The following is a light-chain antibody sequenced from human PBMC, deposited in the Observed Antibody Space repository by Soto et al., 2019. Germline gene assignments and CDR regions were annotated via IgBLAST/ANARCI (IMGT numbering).Light chain of an antibody. CDR1: QSVSSY. Sequence: EMVWTQSPAPPSLSPGQRATLSCRASQSVSSYLAWYQQKPGQAPRLLIYDASSRATGIPARFSGRGSGTDFTLTVSSLEPEDFAVYYCQQRGNWPITFGQGTRLEIK. CDR2: DAS. J-gene: IGKJ5*01. V-gene: IGKV3-11*01. CDR3: QQRGNWPIT.